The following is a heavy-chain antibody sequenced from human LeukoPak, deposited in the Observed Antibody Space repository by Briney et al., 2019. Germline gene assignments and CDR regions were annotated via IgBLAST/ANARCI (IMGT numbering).Heavy chain of an antibody. Sequence: PGGSLRLSCEVSGFTFNNYAMNWVRQAPGQGLEWVSSISSSAGSAVYGDSVKGRFTISRVNAENTLYLQMSSLRADDTAIYYCTKDQRSGEYNYGWGPFDIWGQGTMVTVSS. D-gene: IGHD5-18*01. V-gene: IGHV3-23*01. J-gene: IGHJ3*02. CDR3: TKDQRSGEYNYGWGPFDI. CDR2: ISSSAGSA. CDR1: GFTFNNYA.